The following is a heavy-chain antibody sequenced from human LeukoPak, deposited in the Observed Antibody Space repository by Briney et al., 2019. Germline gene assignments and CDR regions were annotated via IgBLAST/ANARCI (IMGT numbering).Heavy chain of an antibody. CDR1: GLTVSSYG. Sequence: PGESLRLSCGASGLTVSSYGMSWVRHAPGKGLEWVSTIIGSAVNTYYADSVKGRFTISRDDSKNTVYLQMNSLRAEDTAVYSCAKYTSGTSYRGLDQWGQGTLVTVSS. J-gene: IGHJ4*02. D-gene: IGHD3-10*01. V-gene: IGHV3-23*01. CDR3: AKYTSGTSYRGLDQ. CDR2: IIGSAVNT.